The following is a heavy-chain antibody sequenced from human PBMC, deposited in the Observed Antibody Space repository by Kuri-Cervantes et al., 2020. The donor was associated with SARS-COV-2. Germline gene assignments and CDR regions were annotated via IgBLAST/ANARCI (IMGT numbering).Heavy chain of an antibody. V-gene: IGHV4-34*01. CDR3: ARVGDYYGSGSVDY. Sequence: SQTLSLTCAVYGGSFSGYYWSWIRQSPGKGLEWIGEINHSGSTNYNPSLKSRVTISVDTSKNQFSLKLSSVTAADTAVYYCARVGDYYGSGSVDYWGQGTLVTVSS. J-gene: IGHJ4*02. D-gene: IGHD3-10*01. CDR2: INHSGST. CDR1: GGSFSGYY.